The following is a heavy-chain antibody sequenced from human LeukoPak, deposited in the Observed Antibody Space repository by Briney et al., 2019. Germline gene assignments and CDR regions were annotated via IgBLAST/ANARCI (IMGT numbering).Heavy chain of an antibody. Sequence: ASVKVSCKASGYIFTNFGIIWVRQAPGQGLEWMGWISPHNSNTKYAQKFQGRVTMTTGTSTSTAYMDLRSLRYDDTAVYYCARSHSGSLRAPFDQWGQGTLVTVSS. CDR1: GYIFTNFG. V-gene: IGHV1-18*01. D-gene: IGHD3-22*01. CDR2: ISPHNSNT. CDR3: ARSHSGSLRAPFDQ. J-gene: IGHJ4*02.